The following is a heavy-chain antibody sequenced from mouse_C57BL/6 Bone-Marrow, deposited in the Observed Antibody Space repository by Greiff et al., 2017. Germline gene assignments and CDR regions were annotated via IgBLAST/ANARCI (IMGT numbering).Heavy chain of an antibody. CDR1: GYTFTSYG. Sequence: QVQLQQSGAELARPGASVKLSCKASGYTFTSYGISWVKQRTGQGLEWIGEIYPRSGNTYYNEKFKGKATLTADKSSSTAYMELRSLTSEDSAVYFCARSRGWLLRFAYWGQGALVTVSA. CDR2: IYPRSGNT. CDR3: ARSRGWLLRFAY. J-gene: IGHJ3*01. V-gene: IGHV1-81*01. D-gene: IGHD2-3*01.